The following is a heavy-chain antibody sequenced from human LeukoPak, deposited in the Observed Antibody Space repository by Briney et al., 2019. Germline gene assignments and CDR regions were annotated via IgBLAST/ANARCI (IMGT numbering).Heavy chain of an antibody. D-gene: IGHD3-9*01. CDR3: ARDRGYYDILTGLGYFDL. V-gene: IGHV4-39*07. J-gene: IGHJ2*01. Sequence: SETLSLTCTVSGGSISSSSYYWGWIRQPPGKGLEWIGSIYYSGSTYYNPSLKSRVTISVDTSKNQFSLKLSSVTAADTAVYYCARDRGYYDILTGLGYFDLWGRGTLVTVSS. CDR2: IYYSGST. CDR1: GGSISSSSYY.